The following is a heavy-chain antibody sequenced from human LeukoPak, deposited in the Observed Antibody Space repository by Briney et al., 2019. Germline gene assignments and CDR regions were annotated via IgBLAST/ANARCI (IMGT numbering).Heavy chain of an antibody. J-gene: IGHJ3*02. D-gene: IGHD1-26*01. CDR3: ASYSGIYSAFEI. CDR1: GDSISNSNYY. Sequence: SETLSLTCTASGDSISNSNYYWGWVRQSPGRGLEWLGNIFYNGGPYYNPSFKSRVPISVDTSKKHFSLTLNAVTAADTAVYFCASYSGIYSAFEIWSKGTLVTVSS. CDR2: IFYNGGP. V-gene: IGHV4-39*07.